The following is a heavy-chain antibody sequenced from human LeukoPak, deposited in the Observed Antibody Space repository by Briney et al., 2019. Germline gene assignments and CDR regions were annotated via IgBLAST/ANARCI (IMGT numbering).Heavy chain of an antibody. Sequence: PSETLSLTCTVSGGSISSSSYYWGWIRQPPGKGLEWIGSIYYSGSTYYNPSLKSRVTISVDTSKNQFSLKLSSVTAADTAVYYCARSGYYPDYYYGMDVWGQGTTVTVSS. CDR3: ARSGYYPDYYYGMDV. D-gene: IGHD3-22*01. J-gene: IGHJ6*02. CDR2: IYYSGST. CDR1: GGSISSSSYY. V-gene: IGHV4-39*07.